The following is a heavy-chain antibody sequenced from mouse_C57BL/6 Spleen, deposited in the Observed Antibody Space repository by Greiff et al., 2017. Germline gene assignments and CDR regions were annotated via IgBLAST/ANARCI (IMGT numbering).Heavy chain of an antibody. CDR1: GFNIKDDY. D-gene: IGHD4-1*01. CDR2: IDPENGDH. CDR3: TPWDDGY. J-gene: IGHJ2*01. V-gene: IGHV14-4*01. Sequence: EVQLQQSGAELVRPGASVKLSCTASGFNIKDDYMHWVKPRPEQGLEWIGWIDPENGDHASASKFPANATITADTSPNTAYLQIRRLTSEDTAVYNWTPWDDGYWGQGTTLTVSS.